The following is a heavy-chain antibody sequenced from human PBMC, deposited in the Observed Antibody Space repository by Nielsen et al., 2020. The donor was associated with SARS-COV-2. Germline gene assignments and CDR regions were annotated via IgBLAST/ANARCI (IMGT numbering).Heavy chain of an antibody. V-gene: IGHV1-46*01. CDR2: INPSDGST. D-gene: IGHD1-26*01. J-gene: IGHJ4*02. Sequence: ASVKVSCKASGYTFTNSYLHWVRQAPGQGLEWMGIINPSDGSTRYAQKFQGRVTMTRDTSTSTDYMEVSSLRSEDTALFYCARGTDTHVVGSTFGYFDFWGQGTLVTVSS. CDR3: ARGTDTHVVGSTFGYFDF. CDR1: GYTFTNSY.